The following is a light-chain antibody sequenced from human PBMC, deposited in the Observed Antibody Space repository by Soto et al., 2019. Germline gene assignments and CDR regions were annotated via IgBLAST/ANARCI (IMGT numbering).Light chain of an antibody. CDR1: KLGDKY. Sequence: SSELTQPPSVSVSPGQTASITCSGDKLGDKYACWYQQKPGQSPVVVMYQDSKRPSGIPERFSGSNSGNTATLTISGTQAMDEADYYCQAWDSSTVVFGGGTKVTVL. CDR2: QDS. V-gene: IGLV3-1*01. CDR3: QAWDSSTVV. J-gene: IGLJ2*01.